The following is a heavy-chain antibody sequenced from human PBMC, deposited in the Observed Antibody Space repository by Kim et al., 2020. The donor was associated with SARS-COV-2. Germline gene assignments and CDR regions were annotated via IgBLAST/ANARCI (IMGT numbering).Heavy chain of an antibody. Sequence: KRRVTISVDTSKNQFSLKLSSVTAADTAVYYCAREWRGYCTNGVCYYFDYWGQGTLVTVSS. D-gene: IGHD2-8*01. CDR3: AREWRGYCTNGVCYYFDY. J-gene: IGHJ4*02. V-gene: IGHV4-59*01.